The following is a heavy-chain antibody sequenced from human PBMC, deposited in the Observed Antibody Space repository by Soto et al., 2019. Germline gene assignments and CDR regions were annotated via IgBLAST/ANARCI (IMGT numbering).Heavy chain of an antibody. V-gene: IGHV3-23*01. CDR2: ISGSGGST. CDR1: GFTFSSYA. CDR3: AKGGRQQLVLGGAFDI. D-gene: IGHD6-13*01. J-gene: IGHJ3*02. Sequence: GGSLRLSCAASGFTFSSYAMSWVRQAPGKGLEWVSAISGSGGSTYYADSVKGRFTISRDNSKNTLYLQMNSLRAEDTAVYYCAKGGRQQLVLGGAFDIWGQGTMVTVSS.